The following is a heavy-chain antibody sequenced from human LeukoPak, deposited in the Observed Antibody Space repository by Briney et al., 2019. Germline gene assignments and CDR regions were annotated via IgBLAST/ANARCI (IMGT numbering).Heavy chain of an antibody. V-gene: IGHV1-8*01. CDR2: MNPNSGNT. Sequence: ASVKVSCKASGYTFTSYDINWVRQATGQGLEWMGGMNPNSGNTGYAQKFQGRVTMTRNTSISTAYMELSSLRSEDTAVYYCARVYCSGGSCYLPFGYWGQGTLVTVSS. J-gene: IGHJ4*02. CDR3: ARVYCSGGSCYLPFGY. D-gene: IGHD2-15*01. CDR1: GYTFTSYD.